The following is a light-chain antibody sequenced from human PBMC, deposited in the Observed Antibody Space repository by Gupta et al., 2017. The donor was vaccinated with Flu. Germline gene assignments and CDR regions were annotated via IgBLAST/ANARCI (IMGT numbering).Light chain of an antibody. CDR1: SSNY. Sequence: SSNYLAWYQQKIGQAPRLLIQGPSTRATGVPDRFSGGASGTDFTPTISRLAPADLAVLYFQQYGSPPYTFPQGTTLEL. CDR2: GPS. J-gene: IGKJ2*01. V-gene: IGKV3-20*01. CDR3: QQYGSPPYT.